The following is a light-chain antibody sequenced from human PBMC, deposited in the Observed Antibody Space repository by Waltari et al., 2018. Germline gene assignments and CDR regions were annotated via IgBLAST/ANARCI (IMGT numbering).Light chain of an antibody. CDR2: GAS. J-gene: IGKJ2*01. CDR3: QQYYTTPHT. V-gene: IGKV4-1*01. CDR1: QSVLYSSNNKNY. Sequence: DIVMTQSPDSLAVSLGERATINCKSSQSVLYSSNNKNYLIWYQQNPGQPPKLLIYGASTRESGVPDRFSGSGSGTDFTLTISSLQAEDVAVYYCQQYYTTPHTFGQGTKLEIK.